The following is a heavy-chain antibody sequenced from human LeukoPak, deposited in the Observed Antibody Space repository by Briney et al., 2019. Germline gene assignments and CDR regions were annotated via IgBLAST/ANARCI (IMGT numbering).Heavy chain of an antibody. CDR3: AKDQGYCSSTSCYPGAFDI. CDR2: ISYDGSNK. J-gene: IGHJ3*02. CDR1: GFTFSSYG. Sequence: GGSLSLSCAASGFTFSSYGMHWVRQAPGKGLEWVAVISYDGSNKYYADSVKGRFTISRDNSKNTLYLQMNSLRAEDTAVYYCAKDQGYCSSTSCYPGAFDIWGQGTMVTVSS. D-gene: IGHD2-2*01. V-gene: IGHV3-30*18.